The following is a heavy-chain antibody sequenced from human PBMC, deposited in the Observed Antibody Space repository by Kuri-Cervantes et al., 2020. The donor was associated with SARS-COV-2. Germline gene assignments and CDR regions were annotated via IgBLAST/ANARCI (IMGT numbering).Heavy chain of an antibody. CDR1: GFTVSSNY. Sequence: GGSLRLSCAASGFTVSSNYMSWVRQAPGKGLEWVGRVRGKANNYATAYAASVKGRFTISRDDSKNVAYLQMNSLKTEDTAVYYCTTLIDYWGQGALVTVSS. CDR2: VRGKANNYAT. CDR3: TTLIDY. V-gene: IGHV3-73*01. J-gene: IGHJ4*02.